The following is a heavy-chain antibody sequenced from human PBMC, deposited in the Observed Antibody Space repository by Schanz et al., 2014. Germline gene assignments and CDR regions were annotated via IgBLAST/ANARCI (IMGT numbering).Heavy chain of an antibody. CDR1: GFTFSTYA. D-gene: IGHD2-15*01. V-gene: IGHV3-23*01. CDR3: SKDKQGSRSDDS. Sequence: VQLLQSGGALVQPGGSLRLSCSASGFTFSTYAMSWARQTPGKGLEWVSSITTGGNTYYRDSVKGRFIVSRDNSKNTLYLEMNRLRVDDTGVYDCSKDKQGSRSDDSWGQGALVTVSS. CDR2: ITTGGNT. J-gene: IGHJ5*01.